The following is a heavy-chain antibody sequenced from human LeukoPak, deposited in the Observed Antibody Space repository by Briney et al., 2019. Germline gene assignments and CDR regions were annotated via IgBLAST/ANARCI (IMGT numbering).Heavy chain of an antibody. Sequence: ASVKVSCKASGYTXTSYYMHWVRQAPGQGLEWMGIINPSGGDTNYAQKFQGRLTMTRDTSTNTVYMELTSLRSEDTAVYYCAREVMDNLRFDYWGQGTLVTVSS. V-gene: IGHV1-46*01. J-gene: IGHJ4*02. CDR1: GYTXTSYY. CDR2: INPSGGDT. D-gene: IGHD1-14*01. CDR3: AREVMDNLRFDY.